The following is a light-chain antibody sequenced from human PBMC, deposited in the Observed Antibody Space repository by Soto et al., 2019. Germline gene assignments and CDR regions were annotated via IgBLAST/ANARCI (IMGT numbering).Light chain of an antibody. CDR2: DTS. J-gene: IGKJ1*01. CDR3: LQYGSSPRT. Sequence: EVVMTQSPATLSVSPGEGVTLSCRANQGIGDTLAWYQHKPGQTPRLLIYDTSTRATGVPARFSGSRSGPDFTLTISRLEPDDLAVYYCLQYGSSPRTFGRGTKVDIK. V-gene: IGKV3-20*01. CDR1: QGIGDT.